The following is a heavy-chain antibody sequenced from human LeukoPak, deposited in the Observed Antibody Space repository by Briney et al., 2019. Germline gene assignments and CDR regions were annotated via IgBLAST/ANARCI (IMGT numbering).Heavy chain of an antibody. CDR2: IYYIGGT. V-gene: IGHV4-39*06. CDR3: LWLGELKGFY. J-gene: IGHJ4*02. CDR1: VGSICSSSYY. D-gene: IGHD3-10*01. Sequence: SEALSVTCAVSVGSICSSSYYWGWIRQPAGRGLGWIGSIYYIGGTYYNPSLKTRVNISVKTSKNQFTLKLSSVTAADTAVYYCLWLGELKGFYWGQGTLVTVSS.